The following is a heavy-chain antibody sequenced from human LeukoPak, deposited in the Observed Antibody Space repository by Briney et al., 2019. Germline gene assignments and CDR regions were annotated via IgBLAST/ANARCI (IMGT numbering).Heavy chain of an antibody. V-gene: IGHV3-9*01. Sequence: GRSLTLLCAASGFTFDDYAMHWVRQATGKGLEWVSGISWYSGSISYADSVKGRFTISRDNAKNSLYLQMNSLRAEDTALYYCAKDITAVVVAKASYLDYWGQGDLVTVSS. D-gene: IGHD2-15*01. CDR1: GFTFDDYA. J-gene: IGHJ4*02. CDR3: AKDITAVVVAKASYLDY. CDR2: ISWYSGSI.